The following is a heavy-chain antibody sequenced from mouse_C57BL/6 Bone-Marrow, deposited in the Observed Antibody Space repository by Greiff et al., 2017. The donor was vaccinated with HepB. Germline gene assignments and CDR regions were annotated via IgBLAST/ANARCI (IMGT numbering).Heavy chain of an antibody. CDR2: INPNYGTT. CDR1: GYSFTDYN. V-gene: IGHV1-39*01. CDR3: ARGGAYDGYYDWFAY. D-gene: IGHD2-3*01. J-gene: IGHJ3*01. Sequence: VQLQQSGPELVKPGASVKISCKASGYSFTDYNMNWVKQSNGKSLEWIGVINPNYGTTSYNQKFKGKATLTVDQSSSTAYMQLNSLTSEDSAVYYCARGGAYDGYYDWFAYWGQGTLVTVSA.